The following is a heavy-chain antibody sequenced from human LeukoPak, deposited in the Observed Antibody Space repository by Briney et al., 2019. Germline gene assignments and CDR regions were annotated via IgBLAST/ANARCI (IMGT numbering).Heavy chain of an antibody. CDR1: GYTFTGYY. CDR3: ARSYSSSWFDAFDI. D-gene: IGHD6-13*01. V-gene: IGHV1-2*02. J-gene: IGHJ3*02. CDR2: INPNSGGT. Sequence: GASVKVSCKASGYTFTGYYMHWVRQAPGQGLEWMGWINPNSGGTNYAQKFQGRVTMTRDTSISTAYMELSRLRSDDTAVYYCARSYSSSWFDAFDIWGQGTMVTVSS.